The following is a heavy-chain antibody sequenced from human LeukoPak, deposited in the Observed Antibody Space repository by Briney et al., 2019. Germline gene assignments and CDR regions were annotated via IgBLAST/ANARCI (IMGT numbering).Heavy chain of an antibody. CDR3: ARDPGTATRGFHMDV. CDR2: IWSDGRIE. D-gene: IGHD6-13*01. Sequence: GGSLRLSCAASGFTFSNYDMHWVRQAPGKGLEWLSLIWSDGRIEQYAASVKGRITISRDNSKNAVYLQMNSLRGEDTAVYYCARDPGTATRGFHMDVWGKGTRITVSS. CDR1: GFTFSNYD. J-gene: IGHJ6*03. V-gene: IGHV3-33*01.